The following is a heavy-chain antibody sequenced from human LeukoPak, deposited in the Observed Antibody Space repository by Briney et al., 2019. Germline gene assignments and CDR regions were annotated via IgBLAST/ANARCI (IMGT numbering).Heavy chain of an antibody. CDR2: ISGSGSST. Sequence: GGSVRLSCGASGFIFSDYYMSWIRQAPGKGLEWISFISGSGSSTRYADSVKGRFTISRDNAKNSLYLQMNGLRAEDTAMYYCVRDSAHVVVVPAVIPPGLDNWFDPWGQGTLVTVSS. CDR1: GFIFSDYY. J-gene: IGHJ5*02. D-gene: IGHD2-2*01. V-gene: IGHV3-11*05. CDR3: VRDSAHVVVVPAVIPPGLDNWFDP.